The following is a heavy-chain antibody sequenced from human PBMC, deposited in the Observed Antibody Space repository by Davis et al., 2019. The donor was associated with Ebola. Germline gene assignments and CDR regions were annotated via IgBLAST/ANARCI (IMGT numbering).Heavy chain of an antibody. CDR1: GFTFSNAW. Sequence: GESLKISCAASGFTFSNAWMNWVRQAPGKGLEWVANIKQDGSEKYYVDSVKGRFTISRDNAKNSLYLQMNSLRAEDTAVYYCASGNYDSSGYYF. V-gene: IGHV3-7*03. J-gene: IGHJ2*01. CDR3: ASGNYDSSGYYF. D-gene: IGHD3-22*01. CDR2: IKQDGSEK.